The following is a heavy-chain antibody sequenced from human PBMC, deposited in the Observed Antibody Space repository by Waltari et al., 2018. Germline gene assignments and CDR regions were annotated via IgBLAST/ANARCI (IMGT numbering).Heavy chain of an antibody. CDR1: GGSFSGYS. CDR3: ATQPTTVTTGDY. V-gene: IGHV4-34*01. Sequence: QVQLQQWGAGLLKPSETLSLTCAVYGGSFSGYSWSWIRQPPGKGLEWIGEINHSGSTNYNPSLKSRVTISVDTSKNQFSLKLSSVTAADTAVYYCATQPTTVTTGDYWGQGTLVTVSS. CDR2: INHSGST. D-gene: IGHD4-4*01. J-gene: IGHJ4*02.